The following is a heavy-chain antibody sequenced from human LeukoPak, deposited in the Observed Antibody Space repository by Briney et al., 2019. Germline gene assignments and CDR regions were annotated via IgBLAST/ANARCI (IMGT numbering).Heavy chain of an antibody. CDR2: IIPIFGTA. D-gene: IGHD6-13*01. CDR3: ARGSASSSWCSVDY. V-gene: IGHV1-69*13. J-gene: IGHJ4*02. CDR1: GYTFTGYY. Sequence: ASVKVSCKASGYTFTGYYMHWVRQAPGQGLEWMGGIIPIFGTANYAQKFQGRVTITADESTSTAYMELSSLRSEDTAVYYCARGSASSSWCSVDYWGQGTLVTVSS.